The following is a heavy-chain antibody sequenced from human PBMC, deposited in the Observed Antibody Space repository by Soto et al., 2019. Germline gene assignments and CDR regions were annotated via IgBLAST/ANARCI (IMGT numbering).Heavy chain of an antibody. D-gene: IGHD3-16*02. CDR3: TSLYYGH. CDR2: IKSKTDGGTT. CDR1: EFTFTYAW. V-gene: IGHV3-15*01. Sequence: VQLVESGGGLVKPGGSLRLSCAASEFTFTYAWMSWVRQAPGKGLEWVGRIKSKTDGGTTDYAAPVKGRFTISRDESQNTLYLQMNSLKTEDTAVYYCTSLYYGHWGQGTLVTVSS. J-gene: IGHJ4*02.